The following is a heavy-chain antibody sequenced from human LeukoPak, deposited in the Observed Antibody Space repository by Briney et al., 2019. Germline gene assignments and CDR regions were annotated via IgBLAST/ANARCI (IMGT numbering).Heavy chain of an antibody. D-gene: IGHD4-11*01. CDR1: GFTFSHYA. Sequence: GGSLRLSCATSGFTFSHYAMHWVCQAPGKGLEWVAVIWNDGSDKYYGDSVKGRFTISRDNSKKTVYLQMSSLRVEDTAVYYCAKDAERGFDFSNSLQSWGQGTLVTVSS. V-gene: IGHV3-33*06. CDR2: IWNDGSDK. CDR3: AKDAERGFDFSNSLQS. J-gene: IGHJ4*02.